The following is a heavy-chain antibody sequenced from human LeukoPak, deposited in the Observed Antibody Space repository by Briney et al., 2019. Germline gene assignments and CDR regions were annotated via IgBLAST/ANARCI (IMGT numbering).Heavy chain of an antibody. J-gene: IGHJ4*02. V-gene: IGHV3-48*04. CDR2: ISSSGSSI. CDR3: VRQYYYGSGSYLWAPDY. CDR1: GFTFSSYG. D-gene: IGHD3-10*01. Sequence: GGSLRLSCAASGFTFSSYGMNWVRQAPGKGLEWVSYISSSGSSIYYADSVKGRFTISRDNAKNSLYLQMNSLRAEDTAVYHCVRQYYYGSGSYLWAPDYWGQGTLVTVSS.